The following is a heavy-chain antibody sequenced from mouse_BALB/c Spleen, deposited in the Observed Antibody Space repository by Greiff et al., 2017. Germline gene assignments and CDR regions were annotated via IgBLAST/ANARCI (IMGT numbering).Heavy chain of an antibody. V-gene: IGHV5-17*02. Sequence: EVKVVESGGGLVQPGGSRKLSCAASGFTFSSFGMHWVRQAPEKGLEWVAYISSGSSTIYYADTVKGRFTISRDNPKNTLFLQMTSLRSEDTAMYYCARSPPYYGSSLYAMDYGGQGTSVTVSS. D-gene: IGHD1-1*01. CDR3: ARSPPYYGSSLYAMDY. J-gene: IGHJ4*01. CDR1: GFTFSSFG. CDR2: ISSGSSTI.